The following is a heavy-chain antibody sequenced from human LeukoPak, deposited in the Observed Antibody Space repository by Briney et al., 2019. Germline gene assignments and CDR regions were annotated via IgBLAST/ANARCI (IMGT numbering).Heavy chain of an antibody. D-gene: IGHD3-3*01. CDR3: SSSGVEEWQGLHF. CDR2: FDVAETDT. CDR1: GYTLSELS. V-gene: IGHV1-24*01. J-gene: IGHJ4*02. Sequence: GASVKVSCKVSGYTLSELSMHWVRQSPGKGLEWMGGFDVAETDTIYAQKFQGRVTMTEDTSTDTAYVELNSLSSEDTAVYYCSSSGVEEWQGLHFWGQGTLVTVSS.